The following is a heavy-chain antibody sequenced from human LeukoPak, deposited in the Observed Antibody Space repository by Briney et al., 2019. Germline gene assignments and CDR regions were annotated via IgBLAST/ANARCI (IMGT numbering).Heavy chain of an antibody. V-gene: IGHV3-23*01. D-gene: IGHD1-1*01. J-gene: IGHJ3*01. Sequence: GGSLRLSCTASGFSLSGFALTWVRQAPGKGLEHVSAISASGFSTYYVGSVKGRFTISRDNSNNTLFLQMNSLKVEDTAVYFCAKHTGTAPGDAYNVWGQGTVVTVS. CDR1: GFSLSGFA. CDR2: ISASGFST. CDR3: AKHTGTAPGDAYNV.